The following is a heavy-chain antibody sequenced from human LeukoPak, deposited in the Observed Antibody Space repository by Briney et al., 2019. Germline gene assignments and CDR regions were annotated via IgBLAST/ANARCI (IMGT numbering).Heavy chain of an antibody. V-gene: IGHV4-34*01. CDR3: TRMTTGHDY. D-gene: IGHD4-17*01. Sequence: SETLSLTCAVSGVSFDDYYWSWVHQTPGKGLEWLGEINHSGYTNDSPSLKSRVTLSIDTSRQQFSLNLRSVTVADAGIYYCTRMTTGHDYWGQGTLVTVSS. J-gene: IGHJ4*02. CDR2: INHSGYT. CDR1: GVSFDDYY.